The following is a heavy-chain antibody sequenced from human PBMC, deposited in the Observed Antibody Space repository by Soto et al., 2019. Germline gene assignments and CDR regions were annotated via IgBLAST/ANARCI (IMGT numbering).Heavy chain of an antibody. CDR1: GFTVSSNY. V-gene: IGHV3-66*01. D-gene: IGHD6-13*01. CDR3: ARESSSWYPAVDY. CDR2: IYSGGST. Sequence: GGSLRLSCAASGFTVSSNYMSWVRQAPGKGLEWVSVIYSGGSTYYADSVKGRFTISRDNSKNTLYLQMNSLRAEDTAVYYCARESSSWYPAVDYWGQGTLVTVSS. J-gene: IGHJ4*02.